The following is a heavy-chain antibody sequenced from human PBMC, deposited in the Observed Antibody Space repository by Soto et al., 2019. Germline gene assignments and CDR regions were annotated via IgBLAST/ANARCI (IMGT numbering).Heavy chain of an antibody. CDR3: ATQGYYYDSSGYKASGY. CDR2: IIPIFGTA. Sequence: SVKVSCKASGGTFSSYAISWVRQAPGQGLEWMGGIIPIFGTANYAQKFQGRVTITEDESTNTAYMKLSSLRSDDTAVYYCATQGYYYDSSGYKASGYWGQGTLVTVSS. CDR1: GGTFSSYA. J-gene: IGHJ4*02. D-gene: IGHD3-22*01. V-gene: IGHV1-69*13.